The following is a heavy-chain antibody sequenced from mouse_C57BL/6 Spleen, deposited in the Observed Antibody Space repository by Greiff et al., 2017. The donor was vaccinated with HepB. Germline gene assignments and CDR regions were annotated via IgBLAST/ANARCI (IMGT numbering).Heavy chain of an antibody. CDR3: ARELRLRAMDY. Sequence: EVKLVESGGGLVKPGGSLKLSCAASGFTFSDYGMHWVRQAPEKGLEWVAYISSGSSTIYYADTVKGRFTISRDNAKNTLFLQMTSLRSEDTAMYYCARELRLRAMDYWGQGTSVTVSS. J-gene: IGHJ4*01. CDR1: GFTFSDYG. D-gene: IGHD3-2*02. CDR2: ISSGSSTI. V-gene: IGHV5-17*01.